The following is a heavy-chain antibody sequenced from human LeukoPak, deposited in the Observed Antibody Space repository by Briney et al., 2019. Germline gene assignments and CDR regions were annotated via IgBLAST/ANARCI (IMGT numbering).Heavy chain of an antibody. D-gene: IGHD5-18*01. J-gene: IGHJ4*02. CDR1: GFSLSTSGMC. CDR2: IDWDDDK. CDR3: ARTYTAMVPYYFDY. Sequence: SGPTLVNPTQTLTLTCTFSGFSLSTSGMCVSWIRQPPGKALEWLARIDWDDDKYYSTSLKTRLTISKDTSKNQVVLTMTNMDPVDTATYYCARTYTAMVPYYFDYWGKGTLVTVSS. V-gene: IGHV2-70*11.